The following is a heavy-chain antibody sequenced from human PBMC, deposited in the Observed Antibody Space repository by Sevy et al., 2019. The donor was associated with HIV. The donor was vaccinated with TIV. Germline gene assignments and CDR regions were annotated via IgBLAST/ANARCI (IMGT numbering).Heavy chain of an antibody. CDR2: IRYDGSNE. CDR3: ATRWTPGY. CDR1: GFAFSAYG. J-gene: IGHJ4*02. V-gene: IGHV3-30*02. D-gene: IGHD1-1*01. Sequence: GGSLRLSCAASGFAFSAYGMHWVRQAPGKGLEWVAFIRYDGSNEVYADSARGRFTISRDNSNNTLFLQMNSLRADDKAVYYCATRWTPGYWGQGTLVTVSS.